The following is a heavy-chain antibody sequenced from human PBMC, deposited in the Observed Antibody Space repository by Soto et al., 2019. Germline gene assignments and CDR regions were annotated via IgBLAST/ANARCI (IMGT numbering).Heavy chain of an antibody. J-gene: IGHJ3*02. Sequence: VGSLRLSCAASGFTFSSYAMSWVRQAPGKGLEWVSAISGGGGSTYYADSVKGRFTISRDNSKNTLYLQMNSLRAEDTAVYYCAKAGVGDSSGYYYSGIWGQGTMVTVSS. D-gene: IGHD3-22*01. CDR2: ISGGGGST. V-gene: IGHV3-23*01. CDR1: GFTFSSYA. CDR3: AKAGVGDSSGYYYSGI.